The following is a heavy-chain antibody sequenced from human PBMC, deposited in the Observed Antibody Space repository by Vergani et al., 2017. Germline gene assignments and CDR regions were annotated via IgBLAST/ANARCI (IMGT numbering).Heavy chain of an antibody. CDR3: ARDPIITMVRDSLTPQ. CDR1: GFTFSSYD. J-gene: IGHJ4*02. CDR2: IGTAGDP. V-gene: IGHV3-13*05. Sequence: EVQLVESGGGLVQPGGSLRLSCAASGFTFSSYDMHWVRQATGKGLEWVSAIGTAGDPYYPGSVKGRFTISRENAKNSLYLQMNSLRAGDTAVYYCARDPIITMVRDSLTPQWGQGTLVTVSS. D-gene: IGHD3-10*01.